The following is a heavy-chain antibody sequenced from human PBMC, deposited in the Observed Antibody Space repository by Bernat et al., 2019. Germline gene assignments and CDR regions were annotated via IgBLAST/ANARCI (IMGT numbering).Heavy chain of an antibody. Sequence: QLQLQESGPGLVKPSETLSLTCTVSGGSISTSSYYWSWIRQPPGKGLEWIGYIYYSGSTNYNPTLKSRVTISVDTSKKQFSLKLSSVTAADTAVYYCASGILDLHYYYYYMDVWGKGTTVTVSS. V-gene: IGHV4-61*01. J-gene: IGHJ6*03. CDR1: GGSISTSSYY. D-gene: IGHD3/OR15-3a*01. CDR2: IYYSGST. CDR3: ASGILDLHYYYYYMDV.